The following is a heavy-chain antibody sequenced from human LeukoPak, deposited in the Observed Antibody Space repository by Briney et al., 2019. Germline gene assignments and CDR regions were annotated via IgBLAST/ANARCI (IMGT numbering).Heavy chain of an antibody. D-gene: IGHD3-22*01. J-gene: IGHJ4*02. CDR2: INPSGGST. Sequence: ASVKVSCKASGYTFTSYYMHWVRQAPGQGLEWMGIINPSGGSTSYAQKFQGRVTMTRDTSTGTVYMELSSLRSEDTAVYYCARARITMIPFDYWGQGTLVTVSS. V-gene: IGHV1-46*01. CDR1: GYTFTSYY. CDR3: ARARITMIPFDY.